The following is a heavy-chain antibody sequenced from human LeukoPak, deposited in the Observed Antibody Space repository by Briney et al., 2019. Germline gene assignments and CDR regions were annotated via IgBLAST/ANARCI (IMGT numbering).Heavy chain of an antibody. CDR1: GFTFSSYG. J-gene: IGHJ6*03. Sequence: GGSLRLSCAASGFTFSSYGMHWVRQAPGKGLEWVAFIWYDGSNKYYGDSAKGRFTISRDNSKNTLYLQMNSLRAEDTAVYYCAKNGVWSGYYPYYYYYMDVWGKGTTVTVSS. CDR2: IWYDGSNK. V-gene: IGHV3-30*02. D-gene: IGHD3-3*01. CDR3: AKNGVWSGYYPYYYYYMDV.